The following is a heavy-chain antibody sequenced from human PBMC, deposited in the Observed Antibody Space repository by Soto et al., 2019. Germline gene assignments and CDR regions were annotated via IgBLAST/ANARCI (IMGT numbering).Heavy chain of an antibody. CDR2: IIPILGIA. J-gene: IGHJ3*02. CDR1: GGTFSSYT. D-gene: IGHD3-10*01. V-gene: IGHV1-69*08. Sequence: QVQLVQSGAEVKKPGSSVKVSCKASGGTFSSYTISWVRQAPGQGLEWMGRIIPILGIANYAQKFQGRVTITADKSTSTAYMGLSSLRSEDTAVYYCARDLAGTLGSLNAFDIWGQGTMVTVSS. CDR3: ARDLAGTLGSLNAFDI.